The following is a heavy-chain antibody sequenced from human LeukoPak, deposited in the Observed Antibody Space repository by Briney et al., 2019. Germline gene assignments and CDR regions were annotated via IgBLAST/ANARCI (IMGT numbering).Heavy chain of an antibody. D-gene: IGHD5-24*01. CDR3: ARDRRDRDYYYYYYYMDV. J-gene: IGHJ6*03. V-gene: IGHV1-46*01. Sequence: ASAKVSCKASGYTFTSYYMHWVRQAPGQGLEWMGIINPSGGSTSYAQKFQGRVTMTRDTSTSTVYMELSSLRSEDTAVYYCARDRRDRDYYYYYYYMDVWGKGTTVTVSS. CDR1: GYTFTSYY. CDR2: INPSGGST.